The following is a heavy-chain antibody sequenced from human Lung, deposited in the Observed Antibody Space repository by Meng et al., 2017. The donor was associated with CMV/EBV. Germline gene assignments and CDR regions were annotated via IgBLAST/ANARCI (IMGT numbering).Heavy chain of an antibody. CDR2: IIPNSGGT. CDR3: ARTRKTNSGAGPENS. D-gene: IGHD7-27*01. V-gene: IGHV1-2*02. CDR1: GYPFTDYF. Sequence: ASXXVSXKASGYPFTDYFVHWVRQAPGQGLEWMAYIIPNSGGTSYAQKFQGRVTVTRDTPVSTAYMELRNLKSDDTAVYYCARTRKTNSGAGPENSWGQGXLVTVSS. J-gene: IGHJ5*02.